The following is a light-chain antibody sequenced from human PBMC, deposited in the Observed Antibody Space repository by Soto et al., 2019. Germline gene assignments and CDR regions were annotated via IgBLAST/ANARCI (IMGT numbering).Light chain of an antibody. J-gene: IGKJ5*01. V-gene: IGKV1-5*01. CDR3: QKYNSYPYN. CDR1: QSISTW. Sequence: DIQMTQSPSTVSASVGDSVTITCRASQSISTWLAWYQQKPGKAPNLLIYDASTLESGGPSGFSGSGSGTEFTLTISSLQPDDSATYYCQKYNSYPYNFGQGTRLEIK. CDR2: DAS.